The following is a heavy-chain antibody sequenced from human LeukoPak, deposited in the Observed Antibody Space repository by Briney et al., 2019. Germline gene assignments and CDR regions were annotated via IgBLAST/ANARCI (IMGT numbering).Heavy chain of an antibody. CDR3: ARLRSLGDSSSNYYYMDV. V-gene: IGHV4-59*01. Sequence: ETLSLTCTVSGDSISSYYWSWIRQPPEKGLEGIGYIYYSGSTNYNPSLKSRVTISVDTSKNQFSLKLTSVTAADTAVYYCARLRSLGDSSSNYYYMDVWGKGTTVTVSS. D-gene: IGHD6-13*01. CDR1: GDSISSYY. CDR2: IYYSGST. J-gene: IGHJ6*03.